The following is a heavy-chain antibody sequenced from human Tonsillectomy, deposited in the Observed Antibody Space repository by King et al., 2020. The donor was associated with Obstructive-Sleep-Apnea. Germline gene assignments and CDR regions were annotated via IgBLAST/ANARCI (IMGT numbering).Heavy chain of an antibody. CDR2: ISSVNNYI. CDR3: ARDPQAFDY. Sequence: QLVQSGGGLGKPGGSLRLSCAASGYSFSDDSMNWVRKTPGKGREWVSSISSVNNYIYYADSVKGRFTISRENANNLLHLQMNGLRDDDTAIYYCARDPQAFDYWGQGTLVTVSS. CDR1: GYSFSDDS. J-gene: IGHJ4*02. V-gene: IGHV3-21*01.